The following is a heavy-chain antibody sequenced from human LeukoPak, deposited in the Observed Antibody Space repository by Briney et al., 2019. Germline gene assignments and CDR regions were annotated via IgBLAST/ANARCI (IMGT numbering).Heavy chain of an antibody. CDR1: GYTFTSCN. Sequence: GASVKVGCKASGYTFTSCNIHSLREATAQGLEWVGGRNPYSGNTGYAQKLQGRVTMTTNPSISTAYMELSSLRSEDTAVYYCARVPIAAAGTDYYYGMDVWGQGTTVTVSS. CDR3: ARVPIAAAGTDYYYGMDV. CDR2: RNPYSGNT. J-gene: IGHJ6*02. D-gene: IGHD6-13*01. V-gene: IGHV1-8*02.